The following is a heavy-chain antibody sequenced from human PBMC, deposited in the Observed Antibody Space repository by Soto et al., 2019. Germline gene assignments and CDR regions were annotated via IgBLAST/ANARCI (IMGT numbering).Heavy chain of an antibody. CDR2: INHSGST. Sequence: SETLSLTCAVYVGSFSGYYWSLIRQPPGKGLEWIGEINHSGSTNYNPSLKSRVTISVDTSKNQFSLKLSSVTAADTAVYYCARPAYSSSSPLDYWGQGTLVTVSS. V-gene: IGHV4-34*01. CDR1: VGSFSGYY. CDR3: ARPAYSSSSPLDY. J-gene: IGHJ4*02. D-gene: IGHD6-6*01.